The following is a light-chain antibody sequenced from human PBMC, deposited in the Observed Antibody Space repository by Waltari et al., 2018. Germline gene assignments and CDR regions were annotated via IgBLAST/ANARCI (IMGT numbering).Light chain of an antibody. CDR2: EVI. J-gene: IGLJ1*01. CDR1: SSDIGDYDY. CDR3: CSYAGTNNFYV. Sequence: QSALTQPPSASGSPGESVTLPCPGTSSDIGDYDYVSWYQQHPGKAPKLMIYEVIKRPSGVPDRFSGSKSGNTASLTVSGLQAEDEADYYCCSYAGTNNFYVFGTGTKVTVL. V-gene: IGLV2-8*01.